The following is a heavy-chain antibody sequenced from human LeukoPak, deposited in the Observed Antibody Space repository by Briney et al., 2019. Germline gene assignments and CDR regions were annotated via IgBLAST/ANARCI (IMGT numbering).Heavy chain of an antibody. CDR1: GGSISSGSYY. J-gene: IGHJ4*02. Sequence: PSETLSLTCTVSGGSISSGSYYWSWIRQPAGKGLEWIGRIYTSGSTNYNPSLKSRVTMSVDTSKNHFSLKLGSVTAADTAVYYCARHPKNYYTSSGYYDYWGQGTLVTVSS. CDR2: IYTSGST. V-gene: IGHV4-61*02. D-gene: IGHD3-22*01. CDR3: ARHPKNYYTSSGYYDY.